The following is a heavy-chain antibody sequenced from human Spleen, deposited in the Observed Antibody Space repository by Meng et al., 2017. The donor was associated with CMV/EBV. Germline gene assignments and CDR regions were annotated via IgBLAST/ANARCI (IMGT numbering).Heavy chain of an antibody. CDR1: GFTLSSYS. Sequence: GGSLRLSCAASGFTLSSYSMNWVRQAPGKGLEWVSYISSSGSTIYYADSVKGRFTISRDNSKNSLYLQMNSLRAEDTAVYYCARDQRCSTASCYGVDYWGQGTLVTVSS. V-gene: IGHV3-48*04. CDR3: ARDQRCSTASCYGVDY. J-gene: IGHJ4*02. D-gene: IGHD2-2*01. CDR2: ISSSGSTI.